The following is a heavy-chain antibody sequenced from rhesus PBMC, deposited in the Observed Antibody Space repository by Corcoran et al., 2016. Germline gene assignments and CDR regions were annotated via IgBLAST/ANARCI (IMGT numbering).Heavy chain of an antibody. D-gene: IGHD3-16*01. Sequence: QVQLVQSGHEVKKPGSSVKVSCKASGYTFTDHYIHWVRQTPGQGLEWMGETNPKTGGTHDAQKFQGRVTVTRDTATSTAYMELSSLTSEDTAVYYCARFSGSYYYGLDSWGQGVVVTVSS. V-gene: IGHV1-138*01. CDR1: GYTFTDHY. J-gene: IGHJ6*01. CDR3: ARFSGSYYYGLDS. CDR2: TNPKTGGT.